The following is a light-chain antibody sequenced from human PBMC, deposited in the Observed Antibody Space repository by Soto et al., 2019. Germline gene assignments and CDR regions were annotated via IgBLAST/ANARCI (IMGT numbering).Light chain of an antibody. CDR2: NNY. Sequence: QSVLTQPPSASGTPGQRVTISCAGSSSNIGRNTVNWYHQLPGAAPKLLIYNNYQRPSGVPDRFSGSKSGTSASLASSGLQSEDEADYYCAAWDDSMTGHVVFGGGTKLTVL. CDR1: SSNIGRNT. J-gene: IGLJ2*01. CDR3: AAWDDSMTGHVV. V-gene: IGLV1-44*01.